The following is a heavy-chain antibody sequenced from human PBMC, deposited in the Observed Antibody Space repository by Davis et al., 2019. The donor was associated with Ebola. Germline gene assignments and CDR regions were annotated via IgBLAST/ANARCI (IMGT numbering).Heavy chain of an antibody. CDR3: AKDGDYDFWSGYSRPFDY. CDR2: ISYDGSNK. J-gene: IGHJ4*02. CDR1: GFTFSSYG. D-gene: IGHD3-3*01. V-gene: IGHV3-30*18. Sequence: WGSLRLSCAASGFTFSSYGMHWIRQAPGKGLEWVAVISYDGSNKYYADSVKGRFTISRDNSKNTLYLQMNSLRAEDTAVYYCAKDGDYDFWSGYSRPFDYWGQGTLVTVSS.